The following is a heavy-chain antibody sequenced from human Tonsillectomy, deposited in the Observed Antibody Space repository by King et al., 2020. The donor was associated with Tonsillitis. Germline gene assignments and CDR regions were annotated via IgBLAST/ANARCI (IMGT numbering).Heavy chain of an antibody. D-gene: IGHD2-15*01. CDR2: ISYDGSNQ. V-gene: IGHV3-30*18. CDR3: ANLVYCTGCSCYDRDY. CDR1: GFTFSSYG. Sequence: VQLVESGGGVVQPGRSLRLSCAAAGFTFSSYGMHCVRQAPGKGLEWVAVISYDGSNQYYADFLKVRFTISRDNSENTLYLQMISLRLEDTAVYYCANLVYCTGCSCYDRDYWGQGTLVTVSS. J-gene: IGHJ4*02.